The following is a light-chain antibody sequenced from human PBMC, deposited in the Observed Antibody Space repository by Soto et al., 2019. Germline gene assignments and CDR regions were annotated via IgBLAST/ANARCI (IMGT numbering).Light chain of an antibody. J-gene: IGKJ4*01. V-gene: IGKV1-NL1*01. CDR1: QGISTY. CDR3: QQFGTSPT. CDR2: GAS. Sequence: DIQMTQSPSSLSASIGDRVTITCRASQGISTYLAWYQQKPGKVPYLLIYGASSRATGIPDRFSGSESGTDFTLTISRLEPEDFAVYYCQQFGTSPTFGGGTKVEIK.